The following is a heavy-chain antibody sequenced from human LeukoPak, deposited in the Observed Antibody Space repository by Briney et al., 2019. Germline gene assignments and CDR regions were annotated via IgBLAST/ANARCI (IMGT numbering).Heavy chain of an antibody. CDR3: ARGAAWFDP. Sequence: SETLSLTCAVYGGSFSGYYWSWIRQPPGKGLEWIGEINHSGSTNYNPSLKSRVTISVDTSRNQFSLKLSSVTAADTAVYYCARGAAWFDPWGQGTLVTVSS. J-gene: IGHJ5*02. CDR1: GGSFSGYY. V-gene: IGHV4-34*01. CDR2: INHSGST.